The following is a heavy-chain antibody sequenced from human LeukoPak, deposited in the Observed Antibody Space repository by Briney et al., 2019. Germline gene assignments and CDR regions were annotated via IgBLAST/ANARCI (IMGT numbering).Heavy chain of an antibody. CDR2: ISWNSGSI. CDR3: ARDPSSGWYLKGWFDP. CDR1: GFTFSSYA. D-gene: IGHD6-19*01. J-gene: IGHJ5*02. V-gene: IGHV3-20*04. Sequence: PGGSLRLSCAASGFTFSSYAMSWVRQAPGKGLEWVSGISWNSGSIGYADSVKGRFTISRDNAKNSLYLQMNSLRAEDTAVYYCARDPSSGWYLKGWFDPWGQGTLVTVSS.